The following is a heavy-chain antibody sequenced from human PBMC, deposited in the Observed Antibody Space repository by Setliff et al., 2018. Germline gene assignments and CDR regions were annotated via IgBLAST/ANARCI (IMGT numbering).Heavy chain of an antibody. J-gene: IGHJ5*01. V-gene: IGHV4-39*01. D-gene: IGHD1-26*01. CDR1: GGSVSSSSYY. CDR2: IYYSGTT. CDR3: ASRRTGPGGWFDY. Sequence: SETLSLTCSVPGGSVSSSSYYWGWIRRPPGKGLEWIGTIYYSGTTYYSPSLKSRVTISVDTTKNQFSLKLTSVTAADTAIYYCASRRTGPGGWFDYWGQGTLVTV.